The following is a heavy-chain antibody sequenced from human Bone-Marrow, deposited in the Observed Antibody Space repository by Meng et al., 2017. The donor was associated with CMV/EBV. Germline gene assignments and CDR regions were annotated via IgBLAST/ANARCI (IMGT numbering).Heavy chain of an antibody. D-gene: IGHD4-11*01. CDR2: INPNSGGT. J-gene: IGHJ6*02. CDR1: GYTFTGYY. V-gene: IGHV1-2*02. Sequence: ASVKVSCKASGYTFTGYYMHWVRQAPGQGLEWMGWINPNSGGTNYAQKFQGRVTMTRDTSISTAYMELSRLRSDDTAVYYCARDVTTTGGYYYYGMDVWGQGTTVTVSS. CDR3: ARDVTTTGGYYYYGMDV.